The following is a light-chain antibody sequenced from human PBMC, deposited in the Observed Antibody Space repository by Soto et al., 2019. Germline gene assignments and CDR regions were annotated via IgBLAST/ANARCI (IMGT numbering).Light chain of an antibody. Sequence: DIQMTQSPSSLSASVGDRVTITCQASQDISNCLNWYQQKPGKAPKLLIYDASKLETGVPSRFRGSGSGTDFTFTISRLQPEDIATYYCQQYENLPTFGQGTRLEIK. CDR3: QQYENLPT. CDR2: DAS. J-gene: IGKJ5*01. V-gene: IGKV1-33*01. CDR1: QDISNC.